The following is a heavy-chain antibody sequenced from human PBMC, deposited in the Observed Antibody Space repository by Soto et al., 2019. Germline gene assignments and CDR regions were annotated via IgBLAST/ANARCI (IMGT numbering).Heavy chain of an antibody. CDR2: IFPTGNT. Sequence: RSLTCTVSSASLSNYYWSWIRQPAGKGLEWIGRIFPTGNTDYNPSLRSRVTMSVDTSKNQFSLKLNSVTAADTAVYYCARGSLGPDYWGPGTLVTVSS. CDR3: ARGSLGPDY. CDR1: SASLSNYY. J-gene: IGHJ4*02. D-gene: IGHD1-26*01. V-gene: IGHV4-4*07.